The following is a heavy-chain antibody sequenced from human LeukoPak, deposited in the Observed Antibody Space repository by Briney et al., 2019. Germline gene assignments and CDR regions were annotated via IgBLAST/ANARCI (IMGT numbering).Heavy chain of an antibody. D-gene: IGHD3-9*01. J-gene: IGHJ4*02. V-gene: IGHV1-8*01. Sequence: ASVKVSCKASGYTFTSYDINWVRQAPGQGLEWMGWMNPNSGNTGYAQKFQGRVTMTRNTSISTAYMELSSLRSEDTAVYYCARGQLNILTGYPDYWGQGTLVTVSS. CDR3: ARGQLNILTGYPDY. CDR2: MNPNSGNT. CDR1: GYTFTSYD.